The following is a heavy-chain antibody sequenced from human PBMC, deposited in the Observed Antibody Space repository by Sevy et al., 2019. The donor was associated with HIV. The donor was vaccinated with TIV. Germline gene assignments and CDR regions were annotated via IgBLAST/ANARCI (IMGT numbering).Heavy chain of an antibody. J-gene: IGHJ3*02. Sequence: GGSLRLSCAASEFTFSNYTMYWVRQAPGKGLEWVAIISYDGSNKYYADSVKGRFTISRDNSKNTLYLQMNSLRAEDTAVYYCATVGGSSGTGGAFDIWGQGTMVTVSS. V-gene: IGHV3-30-3*01. CDR2: ISYDGSNK. CDR3: ATVGGSSGTGGAFDI. CDR1: EFTFSNYT. D-gene: IGHD3-22*01.